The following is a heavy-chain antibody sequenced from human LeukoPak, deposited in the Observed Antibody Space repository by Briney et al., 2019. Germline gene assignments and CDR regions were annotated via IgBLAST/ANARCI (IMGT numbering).Heavy chain of an antibody. V-gene: IGHV4-39*01. Sequence: SETLSLTCTVSGGSISSSSYYWGWIRQPPGKGLEWIGSIYYSGSTYYNPSLKSRVTISVDTSKNQFSLKLSSVTAADTAVYYCARHWVWGVVAATLGKFDYWGQGTLVTVSS. J-gene: IGHJ4*02. D-gene: IGHD2-15*01. CDR2: IYYSGST. CDR1: GGSISSSSYY. CDR3: ARHWVWGVVAATLGKFDY.